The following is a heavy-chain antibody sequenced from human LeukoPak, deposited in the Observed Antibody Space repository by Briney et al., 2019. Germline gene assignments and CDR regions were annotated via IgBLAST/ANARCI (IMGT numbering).Heavy chain of an antibody. Sequence: GGSLRLSCAASGFAFNTYSMTWVRQAPGKGLEWLSYISSSSDAIWYADSVKGRFTVSRDNAKNSLYLHMNSLRDEDTAVYYCARENWFKFDYWGQGSLVTVSS. CDR1: GFAFNTYS. CDR3: ARENWFKFDY. D-gene: IGHD3-10*01. CDR2: ISSSSDAI. J-gene: IGHJ4*02. V-gene: IGHV3-48*02.